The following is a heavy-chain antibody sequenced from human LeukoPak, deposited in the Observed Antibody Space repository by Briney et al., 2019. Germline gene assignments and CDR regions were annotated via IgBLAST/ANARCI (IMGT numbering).Heavy chain of an antibody. D-gene: IGHD3-10*01. J-gene: IGHJ4*02. CDR2: ISSSSSTI. Sequence: PGGSLRLSCAASGFTVSSNYMSWVRQAPGKGLEWVSYISSSSSTIYYADSVKGRFTISRDNAKNSLYLQMNSLRDEDTAVYYCAREFRSPPTYYYGSGSCYGGGYFDYWGQGTLVTVSS. CDR3: AREFRSPPTYYYGSGSCYGGGYFDY. CDR1: GFTVSSNY. V-gene: IGHV3-48*02.